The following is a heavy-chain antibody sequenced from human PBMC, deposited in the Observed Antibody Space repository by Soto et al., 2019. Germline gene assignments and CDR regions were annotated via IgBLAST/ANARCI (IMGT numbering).Heavy chain of an antibody. J-gene: IGHJ6*02. V-gene: IGHV4-30-4*01. Sequence: QVQLQESGPGLVKPSQTLSLICNVSGGSMSSGDYYWSWMRQPPGRGLEWIGNIYDSGSTYYSPSLKSRVAVSVDTSRNQFSLKLRSVTAADTAVYYCARGSPGDYYHGMDVWGQGTTVTVSS. CDR1: GGSMSSGDYY. CDR2: IYDSGST. CDR3: ARGSPGDYYHGMDV.